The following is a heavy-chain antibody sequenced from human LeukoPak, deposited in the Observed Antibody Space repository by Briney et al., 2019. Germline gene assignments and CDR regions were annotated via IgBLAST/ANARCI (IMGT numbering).Heavy chain of an antibody. V-gene: IGHV3-30*18. Sequence: GRSLRLSCAASGFTFSNYGMHWVRQAPGKGLEWVAVISYDGSNKYYADSVKGRFTISRDNSKNTLYLQMNSLRAEDTAVYCCAKDRGLRYFDWLSELDYWGQGTLVTVSS. CDR3: AKDRGLRYFDWLSELDY. CDR2: ISYDGSNK. J-gene: IGHJ4*02. CDR1: GFTFSNYG. D-gene: IGHD3-9*01.